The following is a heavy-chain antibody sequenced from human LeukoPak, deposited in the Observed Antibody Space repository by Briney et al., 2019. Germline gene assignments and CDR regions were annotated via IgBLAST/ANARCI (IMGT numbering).Heavy chain of an antibody. CDR1: GYIFTSYD. J-gene: IGHJ4*02. V-gene: IGHV7-4-1*02. Sequence: GASVKVSCKASGYIFTSYDINWVRQATGQGLEWMGWINTNTGNPTYAQGFTGRFVFSLDTSVSAAYLQISSLEAEDTAVYYCARTAFGNSPNFFDYWGQGTLVTVSS. D-gene: IGHD4-23*01. CDR2: INTNTGNP. CDR3: ARTAFGNSPNFFDY.